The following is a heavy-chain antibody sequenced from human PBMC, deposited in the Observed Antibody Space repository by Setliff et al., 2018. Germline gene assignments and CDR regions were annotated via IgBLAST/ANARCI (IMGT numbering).Heavy chain of an antibody. Sequence: SETLSLTCTVSGGSISSYYWSWIRQPAGKGPEWIGRIYTSGSTNYNPSLKSRVTMSVDTSKNQFSLKLSSVTAADTALYYCARSYYNCWSGYYRVNWFDPWGQGTLVTVSS. CDR3: ARSYYNCWSGYYRVNWFDP. V-gene: IGHV4-4*07. CDR2: IYTSGST. J-gene: IGHJ5*02. CDR1: GGSISSYY. D-gene: IGHD3-3*01.